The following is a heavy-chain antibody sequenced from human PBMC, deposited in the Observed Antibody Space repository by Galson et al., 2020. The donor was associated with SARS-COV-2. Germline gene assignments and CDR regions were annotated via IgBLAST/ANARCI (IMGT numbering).Heavy chain of an antibody. D-gene: IGHD1-26*01. CDR2: ISWGGNDI. CDR1: GFAFDEYT. V-gene: IGHV3-43*01. Sequence: GESLKISCSASGFAFDEYTMHWVRQAPGKGLEWVSLISWGGNDIDYADSVKGRFTISRDNTKNSLFLQMNSLTTDDTALYFCTTWVFDYWGQGALVTVPS. CDR3: TTWVFDY. J-gene: IGHJ4*02.